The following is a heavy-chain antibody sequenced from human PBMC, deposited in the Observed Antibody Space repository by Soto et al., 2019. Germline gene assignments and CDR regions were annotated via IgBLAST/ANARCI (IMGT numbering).Heavy chain of an antibody. V-gene: IGHV3-11*06. CDR3: ARDLGQYATHAFDI. CDR1: GFTFSDYY. Sequence: GGSLRLSCAASGFTFSDYYMSWIRQAPGKGLEWVSYISSSSSYTNYADSVKGRFTISRDNAKNSLYLQMNSLRAEDTAVYYCARDLGQYATHAFDIWGQGTMVTVSS. CDR2: ISSSSSYT. D-gene: IGHD2-8*01. J-gene: IGHJ3*02.